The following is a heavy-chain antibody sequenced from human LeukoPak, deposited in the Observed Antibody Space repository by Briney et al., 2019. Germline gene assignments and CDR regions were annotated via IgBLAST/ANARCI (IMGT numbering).Heavy chain of an antibody. J-gene: IGHJ5*02. V-gene: IGHV4-39*02. CDR3: ARDPPYCSSTSCLFDP. Sequence: SETLSLTCTVSGGSISSSSYYWGWIRQPPGKGLEWIGSIYYSGSTYYNPSLESRVTISVDTSKNQFSLKLSSVTAADTAVYYCARDPPYCSSTSCLFDPWGQGTLVTVSS. CDR2: IYYSGST. D-gene: IGHD2-2*01. CDR1: GGSISSSSYY.